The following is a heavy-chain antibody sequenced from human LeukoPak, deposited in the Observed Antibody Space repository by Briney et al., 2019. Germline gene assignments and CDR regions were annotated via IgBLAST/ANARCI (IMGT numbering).Heavy chain of an antibody. CDR1: GYTFTSYG. V-gene: IGHV3-23*01. CDR3: AKDQEGGSYFDY. D-gene: IGHD1-26*01. Sequence: SCKASGYTFTSYGISWVRQAPGKGLEWVSGFSGRGGGTQYADSVKGRFTISRDNSKNTLYLQMNSLRVEDTAVYYCAKDQEGGSYFDYWGQGTLVTVSS. CDR2: FSGRGGGT. J-gene: IGHJ4*02.